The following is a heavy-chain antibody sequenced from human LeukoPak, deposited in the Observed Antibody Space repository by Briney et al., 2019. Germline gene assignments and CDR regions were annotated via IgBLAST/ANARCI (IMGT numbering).Heavy chain of an antibody. J-gene: IGHJ4*02. CDR3: AKDPHYFASGSFDY. V-gene: IGHV3-30*02. CDR1: GFTFSSYG. CDR2: IQYDESNK. Sequence: PGGSLRLSCAASGFTFSSYGMSWVRQAPGKGLEWVAFIQYDESNKNYADSVKGRFTISRDNSRDTLYLQMNSLRPDDTAVYYCAKDPHYFASGSFDYWGQGTQVTVSS. D-gene: IGHD3-10*01.